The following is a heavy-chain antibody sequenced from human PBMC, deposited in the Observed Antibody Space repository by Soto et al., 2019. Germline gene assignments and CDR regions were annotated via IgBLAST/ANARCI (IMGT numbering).Heavy chain of an antibody. J-gene: IGHJ5*02. CDR3: AREVPRYCSSTSCESPGWFDP. V-gene: IGHV3-33*01. D-gene: IGHD2-2*01. CDR2: IWYDGSNK. CDR1: GFTFSSYG. Sequence: GGSLRLSCAASGFTFSSYGMHWVRQAPGKGLEWVAVIWYDGSNKYYADSVKGRFTISRDNSKNTLYLQMNSLRAEDTAVYYCAREVPRYCSSTSCESPGWFDPWGQGTLVTVSS.